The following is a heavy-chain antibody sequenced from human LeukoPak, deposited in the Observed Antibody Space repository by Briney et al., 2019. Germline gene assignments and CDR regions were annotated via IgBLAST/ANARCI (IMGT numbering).Heavy chain of an antibody. Sequence: GGSLRLSCAASGFTFDDYGMSWVRQAPGKGLEWVSGINWNGGSTVYADSVKGRFTISRDNAKNSLYLQMNSLRAEDTALYYCARDLDSSGYYYSLDAFDIWGQGTMVTVSS. CDR3: ARDLDSSGYYYSLDAFDI. J-gene: IGHJ3*02. V-gene: IGHV3-20*04. CDR1: GFTFDDYG. D-gene: IGHD3-22*01. CDR2: INWNGGST.